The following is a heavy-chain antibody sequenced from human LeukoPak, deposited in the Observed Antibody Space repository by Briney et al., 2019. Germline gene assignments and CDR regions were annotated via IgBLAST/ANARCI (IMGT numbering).Heavy chain of an antibody. J-gene: IGHJ6*02. D-gene: IGHD3-22*01. CDR3: ASGYYDSSGWYYYYYGMDV. V-gene: IGHV3-72*01. Sequence: GGSLRLSCAASGFTFSDHYMDWVRQAPGKGLEWVGRTRNKANSYTTEYAASVKGRFTISRDDSKNSLYLQMNSLKTEDTAVYYCASGYYDSSGWYYYYYGMDVWGQGTTVTVSS. CDR1: GFTFSDHY. CDR2: TRNKANSYTT.